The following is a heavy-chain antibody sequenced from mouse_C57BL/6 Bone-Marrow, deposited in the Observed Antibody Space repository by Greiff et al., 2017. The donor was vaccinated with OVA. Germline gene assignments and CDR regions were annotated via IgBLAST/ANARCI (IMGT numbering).Heavy chain of an antibody. CDR3: ARDYGSSYGYAMDY. CDR1: GYTFTSYG. J-gene: IGHJ4*01. Sequence: QVQLKQSGAELARPGASVKLSCKASGYTFTSYGISWVKQRTGQGLEWIGEIYPRSGNTYYNEKFKGKATLTADKSSSTAYMELRSLTSEDSAVYFCARDYGSSYGYAMDYWGQGTSVTVSS. CDR2: IYPRSGNT. D-gene: IGHD1-1*01. V-gene: IGHV1-81*01.